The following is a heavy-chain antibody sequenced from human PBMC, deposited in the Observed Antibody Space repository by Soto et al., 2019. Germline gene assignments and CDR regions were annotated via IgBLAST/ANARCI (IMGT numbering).Heavy chain of an antibody. CDR1: GGSIIGGYYY. D-gene: IGHD3-16*02. V-gene: IGHV4-30-4*01. CDR2: THYTGST. J-gene: IGHJ1*01. Sequence: PSETQSLTCTVSGGSIIGGYYYWSWIRQPPGKGLEWIGNTHYTGSTHYNPSLKSRATNSVDTSKNQFSLKLSSVTAADTAMYYCARNFYDYVWGSYRYDYWGKGALVAVSS. CDR3: ARNFYDYVWGSYRYDY.